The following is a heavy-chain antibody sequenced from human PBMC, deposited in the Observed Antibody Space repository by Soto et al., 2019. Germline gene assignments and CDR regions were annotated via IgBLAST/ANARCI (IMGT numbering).Heavy chain of an antibody. CDR3: ASSWYSMSNWFDP. CDR1: GGSISSGDYY. V-gene: IGHV4-30-4*01. Sequence: PSETLSLTCTVSGGSISSGDYYWSWIRQPPGKGLEWIGYIYYSGSTYYNPSLKSRVTISVDTSKNQFSLKLSSVTAADTAVYYCASSWYSMSNWFDPWGQGTLVTVSS. D-gene: IGHD6-13*01. J-gene: IGHJ5*02. CDR2: IYYSGST.